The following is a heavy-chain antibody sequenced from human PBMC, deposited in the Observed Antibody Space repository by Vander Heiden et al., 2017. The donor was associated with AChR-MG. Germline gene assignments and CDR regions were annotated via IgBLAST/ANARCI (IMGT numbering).Heavy chain of an antibody. CDR1: GGSISSYY. CDR3: ARSPSGYYSY. V-gene: IGHV4-59*01. J-gene: IGHJ4*02. CDR2: IYYSGST. D-gene: IGHD3-22*01. Sequence: QVQLQESGPGLVKPSETLSLTCTVSGGSISSYYWSWIRQPPGKGLEWSGYIYYSGSTNDNPSLKSRVTISVDTSKNQFSLKLSSVTAADTAVYYCARSPSGYYSYWGQGTLVTVSS.